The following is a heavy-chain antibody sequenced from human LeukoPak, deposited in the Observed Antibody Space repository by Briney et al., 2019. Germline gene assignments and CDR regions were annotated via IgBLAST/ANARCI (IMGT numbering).Heavy chain of an antibody. CDR3: ARVEYGGNFDY. Sequence: PSETLSLTCTVSGGSISSYYWSWIRQPPGKGLEWIGYIYYSGSTNHSPSLKSRVTISVDTSKNQFSLKLSSVTAADTAVYYCARVEYGGNFDYWGQGTLVTVSS. CDR1: GGSISSYY. CDR2: IYYSGST. V-gene: IGHV4-59*01. J-gene: IGHJ4*02. D-gene: IGHD4-23*01.